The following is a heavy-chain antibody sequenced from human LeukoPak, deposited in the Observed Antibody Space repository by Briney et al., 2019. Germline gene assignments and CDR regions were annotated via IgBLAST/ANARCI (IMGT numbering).Heavy chain of an antibody. CDR3: ARASYCSGGSCYPPYYYYYGMDV. CDR1: GYTFTGYY. Sequence: ASVKVSCKASGYTFTGYYMHWVRQAPGQGLEWMGWINPNSGGTNYAQKFQGRVTMTRDTSISTAYMELSRLRSDDTAVYYCARASYCSGGSCYPPYYYYYGMDVWSQGTTVTVSS. CDR2: INPNSGGT. J-gene: IGHJ6*02. V-gene: IGHV1-2*02. D-gene: IGHD2-15*01.